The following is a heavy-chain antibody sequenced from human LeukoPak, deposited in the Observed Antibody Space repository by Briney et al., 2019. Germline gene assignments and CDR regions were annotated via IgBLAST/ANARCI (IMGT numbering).Heavy chain of an antibody. CDR3: AKRGAGSYRPIDY. J-gene: IGHJ4*02. CDR1: GFTFSSYA. CDR2: ISGSGGST. V-gene: IGHV3-23*01. Sequence: SGGSLRLSCAASGFTFSSYAMSWVRQAPGKGLEWVSAISGSGGSTYYADSVKGRFTISRDNSKNTLYLQMNSLRAEDTAVYYCAKRGAGSYRPIDYWGQGTLVTVSS. D-gene: IGHD3-16*02.